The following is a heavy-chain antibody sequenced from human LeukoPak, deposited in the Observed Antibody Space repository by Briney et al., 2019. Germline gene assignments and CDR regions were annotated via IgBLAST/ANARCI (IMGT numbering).Heavy chain of an antibody. Sequence: GGSLRLSCAASGFTFRSYWMSWVRQAPGKGLEWVANIKKDGSEKYCVDSVKGRFTISRDNSKNTLYLQMNSLRAEDTAVYYCARGPYYDFWSGYDLDYYYYMDVWGKGTTVTVSS. J-gene: IGHJ6*03. V-gene: IGHV3-7*01. CDR1: GFTFRSYW. CDR2: IKKDGSEK. D-gene: IGHD3-3*01. CDR3: ARGPYYDFWSGYDLDYYYYMDV.